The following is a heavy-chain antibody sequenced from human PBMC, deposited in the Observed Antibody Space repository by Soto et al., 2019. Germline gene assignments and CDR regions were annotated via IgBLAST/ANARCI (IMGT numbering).Heavy chain of an antibody. J-gene: IGHJ4*02. Sequence: QVQLVQSGAEVKKPGASVRVSCRTSGYTFSNYGISWVRQAPGQGLEWMGWVGGYIGNTHYARKPQGRVTMTKVTSTSTAHLDLRTRITGDAAVYYCARSPLEHCRGGNCYSDFWGQATLVTVSS. CDR2: VGGYIGNT. D-gene: IGHD2-15*01. CDR1: GYTFSNYG. V-gene: IGHV1-18*01. CDR3: ARSPLEHCRGGNCYSDF.